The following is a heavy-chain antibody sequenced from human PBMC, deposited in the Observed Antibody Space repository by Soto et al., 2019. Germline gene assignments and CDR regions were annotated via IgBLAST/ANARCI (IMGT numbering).Heavy chain of an antibody. CDR3: ARDQEPSTLYYDYYYMDV. J-gene: IGHJ6*03. CDR1: GYTNTSYY. V-gene: IGHV1-46*03. CDR2: INPSGGST. Sequence: ASVKVSCKASGYTNTSYYIHWVRQAPGQGLEWVGIINPSGGSTSYAQKFQGRVTMTRDTSTSTVYMEVSGLRSEDTAVYYCARDQEPSTLYYDYYYMDVWGKGTTVTVSS.